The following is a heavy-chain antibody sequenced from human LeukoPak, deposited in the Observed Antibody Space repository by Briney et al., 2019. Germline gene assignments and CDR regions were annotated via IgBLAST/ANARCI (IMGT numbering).Heavy chain of an antibody. CDR3: ARDGAPPGDY. CDR2: ISSSSSFL. V-gene: IGHV3-21*06. D-gene: IGHD3-16*01. CDR1: GFTFSSYS. J-gene: IGHJ4*02. Sequence: GGSLRLSCAASGFTFSSYSMNWVRQAPGKRLEWVSSISSSSSFLYYAGSVKGRFTISRDNAKNSLYLQVNSLRAEDTAVYYCARDGAPPGDYWGQGTLVTVSS.